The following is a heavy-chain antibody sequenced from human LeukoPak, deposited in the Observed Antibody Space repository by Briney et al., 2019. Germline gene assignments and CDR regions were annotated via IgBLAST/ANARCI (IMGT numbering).Heavy chain of an antibody. CDR2: TNPNSGGT. Sequence: ASVKVSCKASGYTFTGYCMHWVRQAPGQGLEWMGWTNPNSGGTNYAQKFQGRVTMTRDTSISTAYMELSRLRSDDTAVYYCARPPLSPYYYDSSGDYDYWGQGTLVTVSS. CDR3: ARPPLSPYYYDSSGDYDY. D-gene: IGHD3-22*01. J-gene: IGHJ4*02. CDR1: GYTFTGYC. V-gene: IGHV1-2*02.